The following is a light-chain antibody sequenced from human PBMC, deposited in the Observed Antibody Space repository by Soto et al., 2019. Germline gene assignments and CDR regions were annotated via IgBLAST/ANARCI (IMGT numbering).Light chain of an antibody. CDR2: DVS. J-gene: IGLJ1*01. V-gene: IGLV2-14*01. CDR3: SSYQTSRTVV. Sequence: LTQPASVSGYPGQSITISCTGTSSDVGGYNYVSWYQQHPGKAPKLMIYDVSNRPSGVSNRFSGSKSGNTASLTISGLQAEDEDDYYCSSYQTSRTVVFRSAIKVTVL. CDR1: SSDVGGYNY.